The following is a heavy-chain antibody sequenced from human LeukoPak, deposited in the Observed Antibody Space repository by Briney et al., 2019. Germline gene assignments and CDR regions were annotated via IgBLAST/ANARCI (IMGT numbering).Heavy chain of an antibody. CDR1: GFTVSSNY. J-gene: IGHJ5*02. D-gene: IGHD2-15*01. CDR3: ARGGRFVSRGYNWFDP. V-gene: IGHV3-53*04. CDR2: IYSGGST. Sequence: PGGSLRLSCAASGFTVSSNYMSWVRQAPGKGLEWVSVIYSGGSTYYADSVKGRFTISRHNSKNTLYLQMNSLRAEDTAVYYCARGGRFVSRGYNWFDPWGQGTLVTVSS.